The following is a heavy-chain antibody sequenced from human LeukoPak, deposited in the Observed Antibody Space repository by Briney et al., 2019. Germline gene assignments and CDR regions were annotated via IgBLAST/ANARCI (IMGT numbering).Heavy chain of an antibody. CDR2: IKQDGSKK. CDR1: GFTFSSYW. D-gene: IGHD3-10*01. J-gene: IGHJ6*02. V-gene: IGHV3-7*01. CDR3: ARDSLTYYYGSGSYQRIYYYYGMDV. Sequence: GGSLRLSCAASGFTFSSYWMSWVRQAPGKGLEWVANIKQDGSKKYYVDSVKGRFTISRDNAKNSLYLQMNSLRAEDTAVYYCARDSLTYYYGSGSYQRIYYYYGMDVWGQGTTVTVSS.